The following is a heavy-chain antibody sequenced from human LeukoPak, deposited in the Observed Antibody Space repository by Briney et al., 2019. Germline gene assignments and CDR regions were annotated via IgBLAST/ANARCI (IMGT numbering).Heavy chain of an antibody. V-gene: IGHV1-69*04. CDR3: ATYYYDSSGQDY. CDR1: GGTFSSYA. D-gene: IGHD3-22*01. CDR2: IIPILGIA. J-gene: IGHJ4*02. Sequence: SVKVSCKASGGTFSSYAISWVRQAPGQGLEWMGRIIPILGIANYAQKSQGRVTITVDKSTSTAYMELSSLRSEDTAVYYCATYYYDSSGQDYWGQGTLVTVSS.